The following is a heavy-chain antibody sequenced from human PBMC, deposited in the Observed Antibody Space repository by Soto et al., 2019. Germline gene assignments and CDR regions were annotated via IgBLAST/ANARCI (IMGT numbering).Heavy chain of an antibody. D-gene: IGHD6-19*01. CDR3: AREWVSSGWYWFDP. Sequence: SETLSLTXTVSGGSISSYYWSWIRQPAGKGLEWIGRIYTSGSTNYNPSLKSRVTMSVDTSKNQFSLKLSSVTAADTAVHYCAREWVSSGWYWFDPWGQGTLVTVSS. J-gene: IGHJ5*02. V-gene: IGHV4-4*07. CDR2: IYTSGST. CDR1: GGSISSYY.